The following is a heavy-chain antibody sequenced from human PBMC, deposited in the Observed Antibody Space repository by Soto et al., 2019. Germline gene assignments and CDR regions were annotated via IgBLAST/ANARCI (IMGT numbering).Heavy chain of an antibody. CDR1: GFTFSDYY. CDR3: ARERYSYGPYYFDY. D-gene: IGHD5-18*01. CDR2: ITSSGSTT. J-gene: IGHJ4*02. V-gene: IGHV3-11*01. Sequence: GGSLRLSCAASGFTFSDYYMSWIREAPGKGLEWVSSITSSGSTTYYTDSVKGRFTISRDNAKNSLYLQMNSLRAEDTAVYYCARERYSYGPYYFDYWGQGTLVTVSS.